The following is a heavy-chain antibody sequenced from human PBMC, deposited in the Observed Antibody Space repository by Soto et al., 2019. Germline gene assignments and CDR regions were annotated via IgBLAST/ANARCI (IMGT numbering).Heavy chain of an antibody. D-gene: IGHD3-22*01. V-gene: IGHV3-48*02. Sequence: GGSLRLSFAAPGFTFSSYIMNWVRQAPVEGLEWVSYISSSSITIYYADSVKGRFNISRDNDRKSLYLQMNSLRDEDTAVYYCAREYYYDGRGYYGGLDLWGQGTLVTVSS. CDR1: GFTFSSYI. CDR3: AREYYYDGRGYYGGLDL. CDR2: ISSSSITI. J-gene: IGHJ5*02.